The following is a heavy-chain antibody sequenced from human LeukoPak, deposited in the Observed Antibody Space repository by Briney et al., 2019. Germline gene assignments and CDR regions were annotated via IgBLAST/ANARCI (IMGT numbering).Heavy chain of an antibody. V-gene: IGHV1-8*01. CDR1: GYTFTSYD. J-gene: IGHJ4*02. CDR2: MNPNSGIT. Sequence: ASVQVSCKASGYTFTSYDINWVRQATGQGLEWMGWMNPNSGITGYAQKFQGRVTMTRNTSISTAYMELSSLRSEDTAVYYCARDQRDGYNLGYWGQGTLVTVSS. CDR3: ARDQRDGYNLGY. D-gene: IGHD5-24*01.